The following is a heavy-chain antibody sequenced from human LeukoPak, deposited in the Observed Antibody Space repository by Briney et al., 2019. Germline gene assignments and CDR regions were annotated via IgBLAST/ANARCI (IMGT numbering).Heavy chain of an antibody. J-gene: IGHJ4*02. D-gene: IGHD5/OR15-5a*01. CDR1: GFTFSSYA. Sequence: GGSLRLSCAASGFTFSSYAMSWVRQAPGKGLEWVSAITGSGGTYYADSVKGRFTVSRDNSKNTLYLQVNSPSAEDTAVYYCAKRLPHHFDYWGQGTLVTFSS. V-gene: IGHV3-23*01. CDR2: ITGSGGT. CDR3: AKRLPHHFDY.